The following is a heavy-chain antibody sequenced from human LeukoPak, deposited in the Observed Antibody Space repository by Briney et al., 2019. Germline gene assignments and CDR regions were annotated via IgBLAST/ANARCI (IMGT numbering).Heavy chain of an antibody. CDR2: INPNSGGT. V-gene: IGHV1-2*02. Sequence: ASVKVSCKASGYTFTGYYMHWVRQAPGQGLEWMGWINPNSGGTNYAQKFQGRVTMTRDTSISTAYMELSRLRSEDTAVYYCARDLYYGSGSNDYWGQGTLVTVSS. CDR3: ARDLYYGSGSNDY. D-gene: IGHD3-10*01. CDR1: GYTFTGYY. J-gene: IGHJ4*02.